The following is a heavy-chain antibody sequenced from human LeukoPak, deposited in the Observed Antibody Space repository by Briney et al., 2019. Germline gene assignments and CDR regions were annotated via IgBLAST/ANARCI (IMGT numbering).Heavy chain of an antibody. J-gene: IGHJ3*02. V-gene: IGHV4-30-2*01. CDR1: GGSISSGGYS. CDR3: ARGPGAFDI. Sequence: PSQTLSLTCAVSGGSISSGGYSWSWIRQPPGKGLEWIGYIYHSGSTYYNPSLKSRVTISVDRSKNQFSLKLSSVTAADTAVYYCARGPGAFDIWGQGTMVTVSS. CDR2: IYHSGST.